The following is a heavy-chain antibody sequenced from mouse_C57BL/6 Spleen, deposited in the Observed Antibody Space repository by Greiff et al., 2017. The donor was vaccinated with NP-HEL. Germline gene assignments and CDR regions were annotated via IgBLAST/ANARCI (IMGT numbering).Heavy chain of an antibody. CDR2: IRLKSDNYAT. V-gene: IGHV6-3*01. CDR3: TGGYVSRYFDV. CDR1: GFTFSNYW. Sequence: EVKLMESGGGLVQPGGSMKLSCVASGFTFSNYWMNWVRQSPEKGLEWVAQIRLKSDNYATHYAESVKGRFTISRDDSKSSVYLQMNNLRAEDTGIYYCTGGYVSRYFDVWGTGTTVTVSS. D-gene: IGHD1-1*01. J-gene: IGHJ1*03.